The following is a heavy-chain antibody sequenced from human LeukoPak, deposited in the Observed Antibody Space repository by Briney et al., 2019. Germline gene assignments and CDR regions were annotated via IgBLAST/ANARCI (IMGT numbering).Heavy chain of an antibody. D-gene: IGHD3-3*01. CDR1: GFTLSSYW. CDR3: AKDHYWSIDY. V-gene: IGHV3-74*01. CDR2: IKGDGIST. J-gene: IGHJ4*02. Sequence: GGSLRLSCAASGFTLSSYWMHWVRHAPGQGLVWVSRIKGDGISTNYADSVKGRFTISRDIAKNTLYLQMNSLRAEDTGVYYCAKDHYWSIDYWGRGTLVTVSS.